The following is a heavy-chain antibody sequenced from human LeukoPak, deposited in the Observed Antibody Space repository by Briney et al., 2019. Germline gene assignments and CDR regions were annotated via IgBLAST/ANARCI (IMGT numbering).Heavy chain of an antibody. CDR2: IYYTGGGT. J-gene: IGHJ5*02. Sequence: PSDTLSLTCTVSGGSISSYYWSWIRQPPGKGLEWIGYIYYTGGGTNYNPSLKSRVTISVDTSKNQFSLKLSSVTAADTAVYYCARLSYCSSTSCKYNWFDPWGQGTLVTVSS. CDR3: ARLSYCSSTSCKYNWFDP. V-gene: IGHV4-59*07. CDR1: GGSISSYY. D-gene: IGHD2-2*01.